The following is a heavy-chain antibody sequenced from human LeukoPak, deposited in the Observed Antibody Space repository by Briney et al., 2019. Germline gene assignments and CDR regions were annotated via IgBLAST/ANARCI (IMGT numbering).Heavy chain of an antibody. J-gene: IGHJ4*02. V-gene: IGHV3-66*01. D-gene: IGHD3-10*01. CDR1: GFTVSSNY. CDR3: ARDGDYGSGSYYTPFDY. Sequence: GGSLRLSCAASGFTVSSNYMSWVRQAPGKGLEWVSVIYSGGSTYYADSVKGRFTISRDNSKNTLYLQMNSLRAEDTAVYYCARDGDYGSGSYYTPFDYWGQGTLVTVSS. CDR2: IYSGGST.